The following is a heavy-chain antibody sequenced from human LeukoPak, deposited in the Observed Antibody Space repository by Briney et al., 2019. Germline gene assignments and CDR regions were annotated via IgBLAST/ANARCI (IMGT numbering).Heavy chain of an antibody. D-gene: IGHD3-16*01. J-gene: IGHJ3*02. CDR2: IYTSGST. CDR1: GGSISSGSYY. V-gene: IGHV4-61*02. Sequence: SQTLSLTCTVSGGSISSGSYYWSWIRQPAGKRLEWIGRIYTSGSTNYNPSLKSRVTISVDTSKNQFSLKLSSVTAADTAVYYCARGRIPRGGAFDIWGQGTMVTVSS. CDR3: ARGRIPRGGAFDI.